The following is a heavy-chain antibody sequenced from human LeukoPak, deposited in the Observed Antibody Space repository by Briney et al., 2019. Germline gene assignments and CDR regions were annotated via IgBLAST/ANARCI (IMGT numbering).Heavy chain of an antibody. Sequence: ASVKVSCKASGYIFFSFGITWVRQAPGQGLEWMGWIDTYNGDTHYAQKFQGRVTMTADTSTNTAYMDLRSLRSDDTAVYYCARDLAAAGTIAYNWFDPWGQGTLVTVSS. V-gene: IGHV1-18*01. CDR2: IDTYNGDT. J-gene: IGHJ5*02. D-gene: IGHD6-13*01. CDR1: GYIFFSFG. CDR3: ARDLAAAGTIAYNWFDP.